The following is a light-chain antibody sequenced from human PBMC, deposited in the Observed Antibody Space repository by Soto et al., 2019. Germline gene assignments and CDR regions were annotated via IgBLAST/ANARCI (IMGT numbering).Light chain of an antibody. CDR2: GAS. CDR3: QPFNYWPPIT. V-gene: IGKV3-15*01. J-gene: IGKJ5*01. Sequence: EIVMTQSPATLSVSPGGRATLSCRASQSVSSNLAWYQQKPGRAPRLLIYGASTRATGIPARFSGSGSGTEFTLTISSLQSEDFAVYYCQPFNYWPPITFGQGTRLEIK. CDR1: QSVSSN.